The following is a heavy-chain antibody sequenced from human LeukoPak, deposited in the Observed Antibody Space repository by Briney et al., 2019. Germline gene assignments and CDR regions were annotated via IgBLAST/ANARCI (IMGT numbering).Heavy chain of an antibody. Sequence: GGSLRLSCTASGFTFGDNAMSWVRQAPGKGLEWVGFIRSKAYGGTTEYAASVKGRFTISRDDSKSIAYLQMNSLKTEDTAVYYCTRPAGAAGLSGWFDPWGQGTLVTVSS. CDR1: GFTFGDNA. CDR3: TRPAGAAGLSGWFDP. CDR2: IRSKAYGGTT. J-gene: IGHJ5*02. D-gene: IGHD6-13*01. V-gene: IGHV3-49*04.